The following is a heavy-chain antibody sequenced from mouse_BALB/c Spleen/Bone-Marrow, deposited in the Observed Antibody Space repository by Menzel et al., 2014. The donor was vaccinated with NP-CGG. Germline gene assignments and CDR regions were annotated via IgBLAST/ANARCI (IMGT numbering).Heavy chain of an antibody. CDR3: ASWGFAY. J-gene: IGHJ3*01. CDR1: GDSITSGY. V-gene: IGHV3-8*02. D-gene: IGHD4-1*01. Sequence: DVQLVESGPSLVKPSQPLSLPCSVTGDSITSGYWNWIRTVPGNKLEYMGFISNSGSTYYNPSLKSRISITRDTSKNQYYLQLNSVTTEDTATYYCASWGFAYWGQGTLVTVSA. CDR2: ISNSGST.